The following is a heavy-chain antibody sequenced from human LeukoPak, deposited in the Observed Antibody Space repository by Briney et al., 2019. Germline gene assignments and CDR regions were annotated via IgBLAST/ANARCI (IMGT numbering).Heavy chain of an antibody. Sequence: HPGGSLRLSCAASGFTFSTYWMSWVRQAPGKGLEWVANIKKDGSEKYYMDSVKGRFTISRGNAENSLYLQMNSLRAEDTAVYYCAREGVHCSGRSCLKAYWGQGTQVTVSS. CDR3: AREGVHCSGRSCLKAY. J-gene: IGHJ4*02. V-gene: IGHV3-7*03. CDR2: IKKDGSEK. CDR1: GFTFSTYW. D-gene: IGHD2-15*01.